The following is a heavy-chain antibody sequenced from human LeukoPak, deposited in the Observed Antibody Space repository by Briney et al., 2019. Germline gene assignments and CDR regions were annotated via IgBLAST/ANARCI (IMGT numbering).Heavy chain of an antibody. CDR3: ARVNYDSSGNRRYFQY. V-gene: IGHV3-30*03. CDR1: GFTFRNYV. Sequence: GGSLRLSCAASGFTFRNYVIHWVRQAPGKGLEWVAVISYDGSKKYYADSVKGRFTISRDNSKNTLYLQMNSLRAEDTAVYYCARVNYDSSGNRRYFQYWGQGTLVTVSS. CDR2: ISYDGSKK. D-gene: IGHD3-22*01. J-gene: IGHJ1*01.